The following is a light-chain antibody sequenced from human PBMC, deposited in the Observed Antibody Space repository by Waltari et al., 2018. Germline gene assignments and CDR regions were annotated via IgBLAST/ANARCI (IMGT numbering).Light chain of an antibody. J-gene: IGKJ1*01. V-gene: IGKV3-20*01. Sequence: EIVLTQSPGTLSLSPGERATLSCRASQSVSKYLAWYQQRPGQAPRLLIYDASIMATGIPDRFSGSGSGTDFSLTISRLEPEDFAVYYCQKYVNLPATFGQGTKVEIK. CDR2: DAS. CDR1: QSVSKY. CDR3: QKYVNLPAT.